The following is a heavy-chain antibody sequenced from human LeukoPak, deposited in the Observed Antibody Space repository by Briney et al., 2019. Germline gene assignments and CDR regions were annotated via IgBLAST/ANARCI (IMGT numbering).Heavy chain of an antibody. Sequence: GGSLRLSCAASGFTFSSYGMHWVRQAPGKGLEWVAFIRYDGSNKYYADSVKGRFTISRDNSKNTLYLQMNSLRAEDTAVYYCAKGRGLYDILTGYWGQGTLVTVSS. CDR1: GFTFSSYG. CDR3: AKGRGLYDILTGY. D-gene: IGHD3-9*01. CDR2: IRYDGSNK. V-gene: IGHV3-30*02. J-gene: IGHJ4*02.